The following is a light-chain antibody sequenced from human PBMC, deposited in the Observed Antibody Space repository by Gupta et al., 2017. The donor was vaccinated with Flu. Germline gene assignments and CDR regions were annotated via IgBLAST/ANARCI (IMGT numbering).Light chain of an antibody. V-gene: IGKV1-5*03. CDR1: QTINNW. CDR2: KAS. J-gene: IGKJ4*01. Sequence: ASVGDTVTITCRASQTINNWLAWFQQRPGKAPKLLIYKASNLKSGVSSRFSGSQSGTEFTLTISGLQPDDFATYYCQQQLTYPLTFGGGTRIEI. CDR3: QQQLTYPLT.